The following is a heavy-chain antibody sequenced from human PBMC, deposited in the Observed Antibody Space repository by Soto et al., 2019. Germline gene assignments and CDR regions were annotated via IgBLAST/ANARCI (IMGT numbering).Heavy chain of an antibody. V-gene: IGHV3-30*18. CDR3: AKASGWYYYDSSGYFSHLGY. CDR2: ISNDGSQK. CDR1: GFTFSGFD. J-gene: IGHJ4*02. D-gene: IGHD3-22*01. Sequence: GGSLRLSCAASGFTFSGFDMHWVRQAPGKGLEWVALISNDGSQKYYGDSVKGRFTISRDNSKKTLFLHMDSLTADDTAVYYCAKASGWYYYDSSGYFSHLGYWRQGTLVTVSS.